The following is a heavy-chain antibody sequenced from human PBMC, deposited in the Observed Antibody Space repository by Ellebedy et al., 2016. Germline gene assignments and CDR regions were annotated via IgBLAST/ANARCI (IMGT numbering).Heavy chain of an antibody. V-gene: IGHV5-51*01. CDR1: GYSFTSYW. CDR3: ARQAPEYSPYSKNYHYYGMDV. CDR2: IYPGDSDT. D-gene: IGHD5-18*01. J-gene: IGHJ6*02. Sequence: KVSCXGSGYSFTSYWIGWVRQMPGKGLEWMGIIYPGDSDTRYSPSFQGQVTISADKSISTAYLQWSSLKASDTAMYYCARQAPEYSPYSKNYHYYGMDVWGQGTTVTVSS.